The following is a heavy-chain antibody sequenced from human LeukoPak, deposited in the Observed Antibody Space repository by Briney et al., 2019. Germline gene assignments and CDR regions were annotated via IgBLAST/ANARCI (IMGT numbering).Heavy chain of an antibody. CDR1: GFTFSSYA. Sequence: GGSLRLPCAASGFTFSSYAMSWVRQAPGKGLEWVSAISGSGGSTYYADSVKGRFTISRDNSKNTLYLQMNSLRAEDTAVYYCAKDIYGDYVSYFDYWGQGTLVAVSS. CDR2: ISGSGGST. V-gene: IGHV3-23*01. CDR3: AKDIYGDYVSYFDY. D-gene: IGHD4-17*01. J-gene: IGHJ4*02.